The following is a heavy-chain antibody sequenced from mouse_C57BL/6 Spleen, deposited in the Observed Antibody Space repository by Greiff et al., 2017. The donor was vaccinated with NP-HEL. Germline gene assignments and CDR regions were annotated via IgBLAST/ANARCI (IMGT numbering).Heavy chain of an antibody. J-gene: IGHJ2*01. Sequence: DVKLQESGPELVKPGASVKISCKASGYSFTGYYMHWVKQSSEKSLEWIGEINPSTGGTSYNQKFKGKATLTVDKSSSTAYMQLKSLTAEDSAVYYCARDDSVFDYWGQGTTLTVSS. CDR2: INPSTGGT. CDR1: GYSFTGYY. D-gene: IGHD2-4*01. CDR3: ARDDSVFDY. V-gene: IGHV1-43*01.